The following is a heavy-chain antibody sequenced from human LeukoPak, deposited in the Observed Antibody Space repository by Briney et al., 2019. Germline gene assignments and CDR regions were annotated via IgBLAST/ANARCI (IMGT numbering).Heavy chain of an antibody. J-gene: IGHJ4*02. CDR1: GFTFSSYG. CDR3: ANAGATNFDY. Sequence: GGSLRLSCAASGFTFSSYGMHWVRQAPGKGLGWVAFIRYDGSNKYYADSVKGRFTISRDDSKNTLYLQMNSLRAEDTAVYYCANAGATNFDYWGQGTLVTVSS. D-gene: IGHD1-26*01. CDR2: IRYDGSNK. V-gene: IGHV3-30*02.